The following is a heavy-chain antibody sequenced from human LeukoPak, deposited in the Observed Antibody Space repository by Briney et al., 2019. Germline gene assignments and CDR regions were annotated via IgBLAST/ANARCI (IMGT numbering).Heavy chain of an antibody. CDR1: GYTFTGYY. V-gene: IGHV1-69*06. J-gene: IGHJ4*02. Sequence: SVKVSCKASGYTFTGYYMHWVRQAPGQGLEWMGGIIPIFGTANYAQKFQGRVTITADKSTSTAYMELSSLRSEDTAVYYCARDRYGGWYYFDYWGQGTLVTVSS. CDR2: IIPIFGTA. CDR3: ARDRYGGWYYFDY. D-gene: IGHD6-19*01.